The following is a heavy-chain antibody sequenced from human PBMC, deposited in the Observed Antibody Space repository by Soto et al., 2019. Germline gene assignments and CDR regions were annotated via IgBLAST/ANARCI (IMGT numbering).Heavy chain of an antibody. CDR2: IAYDGRNK. V-gene: IGHV3-30*04. Sequence: QVQLVESGGGVVQPGRSLRLSCAASGFTFSSYAMHWVRQAPGKGLEWVAVIAYDGRNKYYADSVKGRFTISRDNSKNTLSLQMNSLRIEDTAVYYGARELERVFDYWGQGTLVTVSS. CDR3: ARELERVFDY. CDR1: GFTFSSYA. D-gene: IGHD1-1*01. J-gene: IGHJ4*02.